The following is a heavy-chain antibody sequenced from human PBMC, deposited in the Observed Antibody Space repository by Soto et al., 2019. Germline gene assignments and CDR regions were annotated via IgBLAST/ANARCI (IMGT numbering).Heavy chain of an antibody. D-gene: IGHD4-17*01. J-gene: IGHJ6*02. CDR3: ARHMTTIGMDV. CDR2: INHSGST. Sequence: SETLSLNCAVYGGSFSAYYWSWIRQPPGKGLEWIGEINHSGSTNYNPSLKSRVTISVDTSKNQFSLKLSSVTAADTAVYYCARHMTTIGMDVWGQGTTVTVSS. CDR1: GGSFSAYY. V-gene: IGHV4-34*01.